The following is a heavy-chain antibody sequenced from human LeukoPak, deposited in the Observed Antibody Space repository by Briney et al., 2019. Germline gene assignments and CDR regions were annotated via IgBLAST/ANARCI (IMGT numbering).Heavy chain of an antibody. CDR3: ARDLGGPRWLQNKGLDY. D-gene: IGHD5-24*01. V-gene: IGHV1-69*04. J-gene: IGHJ4*02. CDR1: GGTFSSYA. Sequence: ASVKVSCKASGGTFSSYAISWVRQAPGQGLEWMGRIIPILGIANYAQKFQGGVTITADKSTSTAYMELSSLRSEDTAVYYCARDLGGPRWLQNKGLDYWGQGTLVTVSS. CDR2: IIPILGIA.